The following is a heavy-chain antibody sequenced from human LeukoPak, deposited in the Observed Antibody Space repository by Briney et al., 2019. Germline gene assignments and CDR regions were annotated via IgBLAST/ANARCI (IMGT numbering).Heavy chain of an antibody. CDR2: IIPIFGTA. CDR1: GGTFSSYA. CDR3: ARAARGFYDSSGYSFDY. D-gene: IGHD3-22*01. V-gene: IGHV1-69*13. J-gene: IGHJ4*02. Sequence: SVKVSCTASGGTFSSYAISWVRQAPGQGLEWMGGIIPIFGTANSAQKYQGRVRITADESTSTAYMELSSLRSEDTAVYYCARAARGFYDSSGYSFDYWGQGTLVTVSS.